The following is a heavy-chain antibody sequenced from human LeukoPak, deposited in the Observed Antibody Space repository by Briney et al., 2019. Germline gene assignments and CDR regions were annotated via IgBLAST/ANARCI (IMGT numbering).Heavy chain of an antibody. D-gene: IGHD1-26*01. V-gene: IGHV3-23*01. CDR3: AKKAQYNGNYPLDY. CDR1: GFTFTSYS. Sequence: GGSLRLSCAASGFTFTSYSMSWVRQAPGKGLEWVSGTSDRGDYTYYADSVKGRFTISRDNSKNTLYLQMNSLRAEDTALYFCAKKAQYNGNYPLDYWGQGTLVTVSS. CDR2: TSDRGDYT. J-gene: IGHJ4*02.